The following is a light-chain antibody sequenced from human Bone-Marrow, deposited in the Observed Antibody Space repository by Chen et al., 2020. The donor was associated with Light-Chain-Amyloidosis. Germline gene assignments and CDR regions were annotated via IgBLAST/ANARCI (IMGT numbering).Light chain of an antibody. CDR2: EVD. J-gene: IGLJ3*02. V-gene: IGLV6-57*01. CDR3: QSYQGSSQGV. Sequence: NFMLTQPHSVSESPGKTVIISCTRSSGSIATNYVQWYQQRPGSSPPTVIYEVDQRPSGVPVRFSGSSDRSSNAASLTISGLKTEDEADYYCQSYQGSSQGVFGGGTKLTVL. CDR1: SGSIATNY.